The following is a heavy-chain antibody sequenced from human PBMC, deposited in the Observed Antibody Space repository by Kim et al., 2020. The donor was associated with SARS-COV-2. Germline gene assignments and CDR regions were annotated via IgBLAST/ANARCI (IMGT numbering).Heavy chain of an antibody. CDR2: INPNSGGT. V-gene: IGHV1-2*06. Sequence: ASVKFSCKASGYTFTGYYMHWVRQAPGQGLEWMGRINPNSGGTNYAQKFQGRVTMTRDTSISTAYMELSRLRSDDTAVYYCAREKRGWYPFDYWGQGTLVTVSS. CDR1: GYTFTGYY. CDR3: AREKRGWYPFDY. D-gene: IGHD6-19*01. J-gene: IGHJ4*02.